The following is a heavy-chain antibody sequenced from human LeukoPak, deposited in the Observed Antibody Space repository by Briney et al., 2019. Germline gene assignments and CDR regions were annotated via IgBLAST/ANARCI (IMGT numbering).Heavy chain of an antibody. D-gene: IGHD3-16*01. CDR3: AKDRGE. Sequence: GGSLRLSCAASGFTFSSYGMHWVRQAPGKGLEWVAVISYDGSNKYYADSVKGRFTISRDNSKNTLYLQMNSLGAEDTAVYYCAKDRGEWGQGTLVTVSS. CDR1: GFTFSSYG. J-gene: IGHJ4*02. CDR2: ISYDGSNK. V-gene: IGHV3-30*18.